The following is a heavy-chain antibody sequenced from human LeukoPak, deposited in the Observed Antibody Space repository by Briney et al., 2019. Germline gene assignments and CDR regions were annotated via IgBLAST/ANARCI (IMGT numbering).Heavy chain of an antibody. CDR1: GYTFTGYY. Sequence: GASVKVSCKASGYTFTGYYMHWVRQAPGQGLEWMGGIIPIFGTANYAQKFQGRVTITTDESTSTAYMELSSLRSEDTAVYYCARFYGSYLDYWGQGTLVTVSS. J-gene: IGHJ4*02. V-gene: IGHV1-69*05. CDR3: ARFYGSYLDY. D-gene: IGHD2/OR15-2a*01. CDR2: IIPIFGTA.